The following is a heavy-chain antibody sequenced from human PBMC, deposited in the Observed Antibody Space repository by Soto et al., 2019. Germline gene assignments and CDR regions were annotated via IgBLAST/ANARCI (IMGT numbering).Heavy chain of an antibody. Sequence: GGSLRLACAASGFTFSRYWMSCVRHAPGKGLEWVANIKQDGSEKYYVDSVKGLFTLSRDNAQNSLQLQMNSLRTEDTAIYFCARVAYGNGWIFDHWGHGTMVTVSS. CDR3: ARVAYGNGWIFDH. CDR2: IKQDGSEK. V-gene: IGHV3-7*01. D-gene: IGHD6-19*01. CDR1: GFTFSRYW. J-gene: IGHJ4*01.